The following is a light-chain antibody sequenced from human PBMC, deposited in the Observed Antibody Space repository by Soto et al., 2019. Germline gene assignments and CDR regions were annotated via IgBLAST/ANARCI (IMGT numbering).Light chain of an antibody. CDR1: QSINGY. CDR3: QQRSNWPPWT. J-gene: IGKJ1*01. V-gene: IGKV3-11*01. Sequence: EIVLTQSPATLSLSPGERATLSCRASQSINGYLAWYQHKPGQAPRLLIDDASNRATGIPARFSGSGSGTDFTLTISSLEPEDFAVYYCQQRSNWPPWTFGQGTKADI. CDR2: DAS.